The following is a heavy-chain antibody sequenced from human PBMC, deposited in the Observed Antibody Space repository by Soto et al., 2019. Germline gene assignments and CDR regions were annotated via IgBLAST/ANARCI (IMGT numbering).Heavy chain of an antibody. CDR2: TYYRSKWHY. CDR3: ARTLRGRGVKYFDD. V-gene: IGHV6-1*01. Sequence: TLSLTCAISGDSVSNNSVAWNWVRQSPSRGLEWLGRTYYRSKWHYDYAPSVRSRITINPDTSKNHFSLQLNSVSPEDAAVYYCARTLRGRGVKYFDDWGQGTLVTVSS. D-gene: IGHD3-10*01. CDR1: GDSVSNNSVA. J-gene: IGHJ4*02.